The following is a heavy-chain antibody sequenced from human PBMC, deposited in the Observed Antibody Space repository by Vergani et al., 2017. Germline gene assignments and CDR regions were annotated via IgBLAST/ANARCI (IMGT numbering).Heavy chain of an antibody. J-gene: IGHJ4*02. Sequence: EVQLVESGGGLVQPGGSLRLSCAASGLTVSSNYMSWVRQAPGKGLEWASVIYSGGSTYYADSVKGRFTISRDNSKNTLYLQMNSLRAEDTAVYYCARWRMTSFDYWGQGTLVTVSS. D-gene: IGHD2-15*01. CDR2: IYSGGST. V-gene: IGHV3-66*01. CDR1: GLTVSSNY. CDR3: ARWRMTSFDY.